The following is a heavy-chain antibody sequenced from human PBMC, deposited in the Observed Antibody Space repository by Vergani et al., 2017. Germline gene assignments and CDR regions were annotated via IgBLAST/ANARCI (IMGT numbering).Heavy chain of an antibody. Sequence: QVQLVQSGAEVKKPGASVKVSCKASGYTFTGYYMHWVRQAPGQGLEWMGWINPNSGGTNYAQKFQGRVTMTRDTSISTAYMELSRLRSDDTAVYYCARDLIRDYYGSGSLYYFDYWGQGTLVTVSS. CDR3: ARDLIRDYYGSGSLYYFDY. CDR1: GYTFTGYY. D-gene: IGHD3-10*01. J-gene: IGHJ4*02. CDR2: INPNSGGT. V-gene: IGHV1-2*02.